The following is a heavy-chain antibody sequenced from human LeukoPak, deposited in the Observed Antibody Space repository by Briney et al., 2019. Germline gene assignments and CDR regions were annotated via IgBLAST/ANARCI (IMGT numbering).Heavy chain of an antibody. CDR1: GGSIHNNY. D-gene: IGHD6-19*01. J-gene: IGHJ4*02. CDR3: ASQEALYSSGWPFDY. Sequence: SETLSLTCTVSGGSIHNNYWSWIRQPPGKGLEWIGSMYSSGKSDYSPSLKNRVTMSIDTSKNQFSLKLTSVTAADTAVYYCASQEALYSSGWPFDYWGQGTLVTVSS. CDR2: MYSSGKS. V-gene: IGHV4-59*08.